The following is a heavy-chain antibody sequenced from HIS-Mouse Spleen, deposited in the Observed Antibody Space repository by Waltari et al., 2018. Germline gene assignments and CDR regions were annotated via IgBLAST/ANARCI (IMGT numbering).Heavy chain of an antibody. V-gene: IGHV3-53*01. CDR3: ARDTVIAARSYGMDV. D-gene: IGHD6-6*01. J-gene: IGHJ6*02. Sequence: EVQLVEPGGGLIQPGGSLRLSAAAYGFSVCSIYIIWFLQAPGKGLGWVSVIYRGGSTYYADSVKGRFTISRDNSKNTLYLQMNSLRAEDTAVYYCARDTVIAARSYGMDVWGQGTTVTVSS. CDR1: GFSVCSIY. CDR2: IYRGGST.